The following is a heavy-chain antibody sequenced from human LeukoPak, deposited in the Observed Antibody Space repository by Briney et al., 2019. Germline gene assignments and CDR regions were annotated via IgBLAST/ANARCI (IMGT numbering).Heavy chain of an antibody. V-gene: IGHV1-69*01. CDR1: GGTFSSYD. D-gene: IGHD6-13*01. CDR3: ARGASSPYSSSWRSFDY. J-gene: IGHJ4*02. Sequence: SVKVSCKASGGTFSSYDISGVRQAPGQGLEWMGGIIPIFGTANYAQKFQGRVTITADESTSTAYMELSSLRSEDTAVYYCARGASSPYSSSWRSFDYWGQGTLVTVSS. CDR2: IIPIFGTA.